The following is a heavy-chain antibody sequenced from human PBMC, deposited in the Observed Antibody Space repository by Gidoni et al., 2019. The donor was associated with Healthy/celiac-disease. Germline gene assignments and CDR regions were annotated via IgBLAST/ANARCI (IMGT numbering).Heavy chain of an antibody. CDR3: ATDPYGSGSYPLDLFS. CDR2: FDPEDGET. V-gene: IGHV1-24*01. Sequence: QVQLVQSGAEVKKPGASVKVSCKVSGYTLTELSMHWVRQAPGKGLEWMGGFDPEDGETIYAQKFQGRVTMTEDTSTDTAYMELSSLRSEDTAVYYCATDPYGSGSYPLDLFSWGQGTLVTVSS. D-gene: IGHD3-10*01. CDR1: GYTLTELS. J-gene: IGHJ4*02.